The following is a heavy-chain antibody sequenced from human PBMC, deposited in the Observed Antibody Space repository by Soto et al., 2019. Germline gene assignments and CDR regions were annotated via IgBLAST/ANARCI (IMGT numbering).Heavy chain of an antibody. Sequence: GGSLRLSCAASGFTVSDYYMSWIRQAPGKGLEWLSYISSSSSYTNYADSVKGRFTISRDNAKNSLFLQMNSLRADDTAVYYCASDLSSSSTNYFDSWGQGTLFTVCS. J-gene: IGHJ4*02. V-gene: IGHV3-11*06. CDR1: GFTVSDYY. CDR3: ASDLSSSSTNYFDS. CDR2: ISSSSSYT.